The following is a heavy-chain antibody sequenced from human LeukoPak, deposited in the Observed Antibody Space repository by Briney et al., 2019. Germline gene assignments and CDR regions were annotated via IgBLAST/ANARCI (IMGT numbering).Heavy chain of an antibody. D-gene: IGHD3-22*01. CDR3: ARVIDSSGYYYQFDY. J-gene: IGHJ4*02. V-gene: IGHV5-51*01. Sequence: GESLKISCKGSGYSFTSYWIGWVRQMPGKGLEWMGIICPGDSDTRYSPSFQGQVTISADKSISTAYLQWSSLKASDTAMYYCARVIDSSGYYYQFDYWGQGTLVTVSS. CDR2: ICPGDSDT. CDR1: GYSFTSYW.